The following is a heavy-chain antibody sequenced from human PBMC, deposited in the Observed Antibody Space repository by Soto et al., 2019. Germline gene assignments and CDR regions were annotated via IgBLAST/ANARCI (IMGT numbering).Heavy chain of an antibody. V-gene: IGHV4-38-2*02. CDR3: ARVHVMVVAGSTFDY. CDR2: IYHGGTT. D-gene: IGHD6-19*01. CDR1: RYCISRGSY. J-gene: IGHJ4*01. Sequence: SETLSLPCTVSRYCISRGSYWAWKQQPQGKGPAWLASIYHGGTTFYNPSLKSRITISDDTSTNRFSLTLTTVSTAATAVYSFARVHVMVVAGSTFDYWGHGTLVTVSS.